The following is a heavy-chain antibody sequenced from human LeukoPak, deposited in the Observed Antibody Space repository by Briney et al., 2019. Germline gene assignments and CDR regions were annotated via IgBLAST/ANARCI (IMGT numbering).Heavy chain of an antibody. D-gene: IGHD6-6*01. CDR1: GFTFSSYW. CDR3: ARRQLAPDAFDI. V-gene: IGHV3-21*01. Sequence: GGSLRLSCAVSGFTFSSYWMNWVRQAPGKGLEWVSSISSSSSYIYYADSVKGRFTISRDNAKNSLYLQMNSLRAEDTAVYYCARRQLAPDAFDIWGQGTMVTVSS. CDR2: ISSSSSYI. J-gene: IGHJ3*02.